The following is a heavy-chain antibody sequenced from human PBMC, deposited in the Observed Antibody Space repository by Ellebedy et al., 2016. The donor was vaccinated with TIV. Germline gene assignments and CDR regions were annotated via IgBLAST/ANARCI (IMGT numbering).Heavy chain of an antibody. CDR2: DATEGYHT. V-gene: IGHV3-30*03. CDR1: GFTLSSSG. Sequence: PGGSLRLSCAASGFTLSSSGMHWVRQTPGKGLEWLSHDATEGYHTYYADSVKGRFTTSRDISKNTQFLQMNSLRVEDTAVYYCKRGPTHVGFDYWGHGTLVTVSS. J-gene: IGHJ4*01. CDR3: KRGPTHVGFDY. D-gene: IGHD1-26*01.